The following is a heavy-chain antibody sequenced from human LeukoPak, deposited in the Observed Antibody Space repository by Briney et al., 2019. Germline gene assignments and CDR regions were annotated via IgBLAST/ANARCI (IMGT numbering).Heavy chain of an antibody. J-gene: IGHJ4*02. Sequence: PETLSLTCTVSGDSISSYAWSWIRQPPGKGLEWIGYIHHTGSTNYNSSLKSRVTISVDTSKNQFSLKLSSVTAADTVVYYCARDLGPYSSGWYFDYWGQGTLVTVSS. V-gene: IGHV4-59*01. D-gene: IGHD6-19*01. CDR2: IHHTGST. CDR1: GDSISSYA. CDR3: ARDLGPYSSGWYFDY.